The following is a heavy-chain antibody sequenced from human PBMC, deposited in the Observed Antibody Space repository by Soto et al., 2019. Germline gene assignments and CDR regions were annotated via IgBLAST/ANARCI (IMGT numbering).Heavy chain of an antibody. V-gene: IGHV1-58*01. D-gene: IGHD2-2*01. CDR2: IVVGSGNT. CDR3: AADTLVVPDTIYYYYGIDV. J-gene: IGHJ6*02. CDR1: GFTFTSSA. Sequence: ASVKVSCKASGFTFTSSAVQWVRQARGQRLEWIGWIVVGSGNTNYAQKFQERVTITRDMSTSTAYMELSSLRSEDTAVYYCAADTLVVPDTIYYYYGIDVWGQGTTVTVYS.